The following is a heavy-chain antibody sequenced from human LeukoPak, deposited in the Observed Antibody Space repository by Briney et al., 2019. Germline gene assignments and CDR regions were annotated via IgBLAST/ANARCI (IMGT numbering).Heavy chain of an antibody. CDR1: TVTFNGYW. CDR3: ARDDGDC. CDR2: IKEDGSAE. J-gene: IGHJ4*02. V-gene: IGHV3-7*01. Sequence: GGSLRLSCAASTVTFNGYWMMWVRQAPGKGLQWVASIKEDGSAEFYVDSVKGRFTISRDDAKNSLSLQMNSLRAEDTAVYYCARDDGDCWGQGTLVTVSA.